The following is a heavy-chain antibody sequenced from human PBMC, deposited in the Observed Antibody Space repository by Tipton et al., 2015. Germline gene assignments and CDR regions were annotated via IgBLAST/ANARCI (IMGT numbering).Heavy chain of an antibody. CDR3: ARDRLIANWNSGFDY. Sequence: TLSLTCTVSGGSISHYYWSWIRQPPGKGLEWFGHIYYSGSTNYNPSLKSRVTISVDTSKNQFSPKLSSVTAADTAVYYCARDRLIANWNSGFDYWGQGTLVTVSS. J-gene: IGHJ4*02. D-gene: IGHD1-1*01. V-gene: IGHV4-59*01. CDR1: GGSISHYY. CDR2: IYYSGST.